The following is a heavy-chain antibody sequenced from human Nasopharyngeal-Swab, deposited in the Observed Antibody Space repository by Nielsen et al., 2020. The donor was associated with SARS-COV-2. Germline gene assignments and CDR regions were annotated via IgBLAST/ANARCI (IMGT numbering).Heavy chain of an antibody. CDR1: GGSISSSSYY. J-gene: IGHJ4*02. CDR3: SSGELLLDY. CDR2: IYYSGGT. D-gene: IGHD3-10*01. V-gene: IGHV4-39*01. Sequence: SETLSLTCTVSGGSISSSSYYWGWIRQPPGKGLEWIGSIYYSGGTYYNPSLKSRVTISVDTSKNQFSLKLSSVTAADTAVYYCSSGELLLDYWGQGTLVTVSS.